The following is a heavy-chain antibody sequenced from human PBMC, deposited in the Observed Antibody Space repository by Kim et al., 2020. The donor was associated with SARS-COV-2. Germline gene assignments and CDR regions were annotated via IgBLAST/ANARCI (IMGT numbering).Heavy chain of an antibody. CDR2: ISYDGSNK. J-gene: IGHJ5*02. CDR3: ARGYGGSYNWFDP. Sequence: GGSLRLSCAASGFTFSSYAMHWVRQAPGKGLEWVAVISYDGSNKYYADSMKGRFTISRDNSKNTLYLQMNSLRAEDTAVYYCARGYGGSYNWFDPWGQGTLVTVSS. D-gene: IGHD4-17*01. V-gene: IGHV3-30*04. CDR1: GFTFSSYA.